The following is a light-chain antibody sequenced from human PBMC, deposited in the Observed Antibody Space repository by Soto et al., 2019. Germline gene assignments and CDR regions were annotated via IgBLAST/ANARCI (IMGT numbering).Light chain of an antibody. V-gene: IGKV3-15*01. Sequence: DIVMTQSPGTLSVSPGEIATLYCRASQSVNSNLAWYQQKPGQAPRLLINAASTRATGIPARVGGSGSGTEFTLTINSLQSEDFAVYYCQQYHNWPRTFGQGTKLEI. CDR1: QSVNSN. CDR3: QQYHNWPRT. CDR2: AAS. J-gene: IGKJ2*02.